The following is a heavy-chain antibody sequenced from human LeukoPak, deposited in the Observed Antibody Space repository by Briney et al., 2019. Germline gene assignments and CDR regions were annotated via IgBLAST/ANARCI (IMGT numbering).Heavy chain of an antibody. CDR2: LSGSGGST. CDR1: GFTFSSYE. Sequence: GGSLRLSCAASGFTFSSYEMNWVRQAPGKGLEWVSSLSGSGGSTYYADSVKGRFTISRDNAKNSLFLQMNSLRAEDTAVYYCARDIAAAGFFDYWGQGTLVTVSS. V-gene: IGHV3-48*03. J-gene: IGHJ4*02. CDR3: ARDIAAAGFFDY. D-gene: IGHD6-13*01.